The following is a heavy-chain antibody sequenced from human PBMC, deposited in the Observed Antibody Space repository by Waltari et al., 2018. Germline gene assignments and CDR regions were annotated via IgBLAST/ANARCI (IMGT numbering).Heavy chain of an antibody. CDR2: IRGSGGGT. CDR3: AKDKIPRTADAGTLFDL. V-gene: IGHV3-23*01. CDR1: GFTFSTYP. J-gene: IGHJ4*02. D-gene: IGHD6-13*01. Sequence: EVQLLDSGGGLVQPGGSLRLSCAASGFTFSTYPMTWVRPPPGRGPGWVSAIRGSGGGTYYADSVKGRFIISRDNSKNTLYLEMNSLRAEDTAVYFCAKDKIPRTADAGTLFDLWGQGTLVTVSS.